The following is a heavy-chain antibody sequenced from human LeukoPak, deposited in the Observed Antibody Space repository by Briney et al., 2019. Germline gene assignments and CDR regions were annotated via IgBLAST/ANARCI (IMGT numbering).Heavy chain of an antibody. CDR2: IGNDGSNE. Sequence: GGSLRLSCAASGFIFSNYGMHWVRQARGKGLEWVSFIGNDGSNEHYADSVKGRFTISRDNSKNTLYLHMNTLSGEESAVYYCAREQGSWEAALSYFDYWGQGTLVTVSS. J-gene: IGHJ4*02. CDR3: AREQGSWEAALSYFDY. D-gene: IGHD2-15*01. V-gene: IGHV3-30*02. CDR1: GFIFSNYG.